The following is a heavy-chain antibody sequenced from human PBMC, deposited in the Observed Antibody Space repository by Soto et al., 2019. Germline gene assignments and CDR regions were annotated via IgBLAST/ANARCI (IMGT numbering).Heavy chain of an antibody. Sequence: QVQLVKSGGGVVQPGRSLRLSCAASGFTFSSYAMHWVRQAPGKGLEWVAVISYDGSNKYYADSVKGRFTISRDNSKNSLHLQMNSLRAEDVAVYYCARAFGDFWSGYSLADYYYGMDVWGQGTTVTVSS. D-gene: IGHD3-3*01. CDR3: ARAFGDFWSGYSLADYYYGMDV. CDR1: GFTFSSYA. V-gene: IGHV3-30-3*01. CDR2: ISYDGSNK. J-gene: IGHJ6*02.